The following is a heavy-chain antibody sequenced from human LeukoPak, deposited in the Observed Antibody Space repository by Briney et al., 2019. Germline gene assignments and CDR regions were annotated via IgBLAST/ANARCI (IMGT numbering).Heavy chain of an antibody. V-gene: IGHV3-7*01. D-gene: IGHD5-18*01. CDR1: GFAFNTYT. J-gene: IGHJ6*03. CDR2: INQDGSEK. CDR3: ARVNRGYNYGYYYYYMDV. Sequence: GGSLRLSCAASGFAFNTYTMNWVRQAPGKGLEWVANINQDGSEKYYVDSVKGRFTISRDNAKNSLYLQMNSLRAEDTAVYYCARVNRGYNYGYYYYYMDVWGKGTTVTVSS.